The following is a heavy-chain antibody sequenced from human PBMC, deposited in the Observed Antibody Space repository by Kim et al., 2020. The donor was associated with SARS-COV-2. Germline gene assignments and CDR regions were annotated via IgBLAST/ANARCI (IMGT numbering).Heavy chain of an antibody. Sequence: SVKSRFTISRDNAQNTLYLQMKSLRAEDTAVYYCARDRDSMVRGGSYSDYWGQGTLVTVSS. CDR3: ARDRDSMVRGGSYSDY. V-gene: IGHV3-53*01. J-gene: IGHJ4*02. D-gene: IGHD3-10*01.